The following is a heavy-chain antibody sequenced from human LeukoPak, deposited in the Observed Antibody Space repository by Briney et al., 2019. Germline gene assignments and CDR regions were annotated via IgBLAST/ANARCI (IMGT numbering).Heavy chain of an antibody. CDR1: GYTFTSFG. V-gene: IGHV1-18*01. CDR2: ISAYNGNT. D-gene: IGHD6-13*01. J-gene: IGHJ3*02. Sequence: ASVKVSCKASGYTFTSFGITWVRQAPGQGLEWMGWISAYNGNTNYAQKLQGRVTMTTDTSTSTAYMELRSLRSVDTAVYYCARDLEGIAAPRSPKNAFDIWGQGTMATVSS. CDR3: ARDLEGIAAPRSPKNAFDI.